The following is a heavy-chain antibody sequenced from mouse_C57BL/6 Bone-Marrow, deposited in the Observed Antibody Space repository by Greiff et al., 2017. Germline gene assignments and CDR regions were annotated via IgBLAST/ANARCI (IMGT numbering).Heavy chain of an antibody. Sequence: VKLMESGAELMKPGASVKLSCKATGYTFTGYWIEWVKQRPGHGLEWIGEILPGSGSTNYNEKFKGKATFTADTSSNTAYMQLSSLTTEDSAIYYCARSIPLYYYGSSYAMDYWGQGTSVTVSS. J-gene: IGHJ4*01. CDR2: ILPGSGST. D-gene: IGHD1-1*01. CDR1: GYTFTGYW. V-gene: IGHV1-9*01. CDR3: ARSIPLYYYGSSYAMDY.